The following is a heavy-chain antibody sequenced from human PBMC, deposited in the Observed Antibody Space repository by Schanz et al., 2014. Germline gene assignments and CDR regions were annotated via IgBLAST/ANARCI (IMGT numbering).Heavy chain of an antibody. V-gene: IGHV3-30*02. Sequence: VQLVESGGGSVRPGGSLRLSCAASGFTFSTTGMHWVRQAPGKGLVWVTYIRYDGINKYYADSVKGRFTVSRDNAKSTLFLQMDSLRPEDTAIYYCAKEWSPSFWGQGTLVTVSS. CDR3: AKEWSPSF. D-gene: IGHD1-26*01. J-gene: IGHJ4*02. CDR1: GFTFSTTG. CDR2: IRYDGINK.